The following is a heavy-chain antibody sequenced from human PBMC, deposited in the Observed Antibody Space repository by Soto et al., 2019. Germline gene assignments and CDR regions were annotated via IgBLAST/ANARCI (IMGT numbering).Heavy chain of an antibody. CDR1: GGSISSSSYY. CDR2: IYYSGST. J-gene: IGHJ5*02. CDR3: ARHYYDSSGYSDWFDP. V-gene: IGHV4-39*01. D-gene: IGHD3-22*01. Sequence: SETLSLTCTVSGGSISSSSYYWGWILQPPGKGLEWIGSIYYSGSTYYNPSLKSRVTISVDTSKNQFSLKLSSVTAADTAVYYCARHYYDSSGYSDWFDPWGQGTLVTVSS.